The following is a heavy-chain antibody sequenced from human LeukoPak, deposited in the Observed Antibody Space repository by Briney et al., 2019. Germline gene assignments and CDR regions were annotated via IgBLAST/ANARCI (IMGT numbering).Heavy chain of an antibody. J-gene: IGHJ4*02. CDR2: IIPIFGTA. CDR3: ARDLPHYYDSSGYSDY. Sequence: SVKVSCKASGGTFNSYAISWVRQAPGQGLEWMGRIIPIFGTANYAQKFQGRVTITTDESTSTAYMELSSLRSEDTAVYYCARDLPHYYDSSGYSDYWGQGTLVTVSS. D-gene: IGHD3-22*01. CDR1: GGTFNSYA. V-gene: IGHV1-69*05.